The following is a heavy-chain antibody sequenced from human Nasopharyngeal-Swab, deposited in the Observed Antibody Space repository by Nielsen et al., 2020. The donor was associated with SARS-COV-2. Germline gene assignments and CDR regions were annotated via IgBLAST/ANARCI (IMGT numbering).Heavy chain of an antibody. Sequence: SETLSLTCTVSGGSISSGSYYWSWIRQPAGKGLEWIGRIHTSGSTNYNPSLKSPVTISVDTSKNQFSLKLSSVTAADTAVYYCARDSANWYEEGFDYWGQGTLVTVSS. J-gene: IGHJ4*02. CDR1: GGSISSGSYY. CDR2: IHTSGST. CDR3: ARDSANWYEEGFDY. V-gene: IGHV4-61*02. D-gene: IGHD1-1*01.